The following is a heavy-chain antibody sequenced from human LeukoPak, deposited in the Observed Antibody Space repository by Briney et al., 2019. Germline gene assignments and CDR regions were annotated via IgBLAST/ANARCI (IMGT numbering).Heavy chain of an antibody. CDR1: GFTFSSYS. CDR3: ARTGYCGGDVCYATQYDAFDI. Sequence: PGRSLRLSCAASGFTFSSYSMNWVRQAPGKGLEWVTYISGSSSNIYYADSVKGRFTISRDNAKNSLYLQMNSLRDEDTAVYYCARTGYCGGDVCYATQYDAFDIWGQGTMVTVSS. CDR2: ISGSSSNI. J-gene: IGHJ3*02. V-gene: IGHV3-48*02. D-gene: IGHD2-21*01.